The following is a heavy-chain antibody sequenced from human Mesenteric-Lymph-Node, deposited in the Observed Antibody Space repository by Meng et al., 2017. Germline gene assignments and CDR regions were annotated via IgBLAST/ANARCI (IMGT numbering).Heavy chain of an antibody. D-gene: IGHD3-10*01. CDR1: GFTFSSYA. Sequence: GESLKISCAASGFTFSSYAMSWVRQAPGKGLEWVSGINWNGGSTGYADSVKGRFTISRDNAKNSLYLQMNSLRAEDTALYYCARGLDTMVRGVIIPPYYYYYGMDVWGQGTTVTVSS. CDR3: ARGLDTMVRGVIIPPYYYYYGMDV. J-gene: IGHJ6*02. V-gene: IGHV3-20*04. CDR2: INWNGGST.